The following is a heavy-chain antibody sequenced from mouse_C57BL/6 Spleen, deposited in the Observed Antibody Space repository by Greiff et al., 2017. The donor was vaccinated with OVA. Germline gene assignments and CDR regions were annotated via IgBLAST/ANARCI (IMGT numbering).Heavy chain of an antibody. CDR2: ISSGGSYT. CDR1: GFTFSSYG. V-gene: IGHV5-6*01. Sequence: EVQRVESGGDLVKPGGSLKLSCAASGFTFSSYGMSWVRQTPDKRLEWVATISSGGSYTYYPDSVKGRFTISRDNAKNTLYLQMSSLKSEDTAMYYCARHRDYGNYVDWGQGTTLTVSS. CDR3: ARHRDYGNYVD. D-gene: IGHD2-1*01. J-gene: IGHJ2*01.